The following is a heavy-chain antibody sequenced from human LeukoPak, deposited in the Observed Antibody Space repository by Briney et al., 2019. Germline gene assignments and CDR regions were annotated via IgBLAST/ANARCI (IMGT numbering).Heavy chain of an antibody. J-gene: IGHJ4*02. CDR1: GCTFSRDW. CDR3: ARSGNDASGTSLNY. V-gene: IGHV3-7*01. D-gene: IGHD3-10*01. Sequence: PGGSLRLSCVASGCTFSRDWMTWVRQSPEKGLEWVANINQNGGEKQYVDSVKGRFTISRDNAKNSLYLEMNSLRPEDTAIYYCARSGNDASGTSLNYWGQGTLVTVS. CDR2: INQNGGEK.